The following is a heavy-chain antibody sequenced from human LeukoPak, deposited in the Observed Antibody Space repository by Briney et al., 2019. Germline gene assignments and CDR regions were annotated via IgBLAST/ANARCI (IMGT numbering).Heavy chain of an antibody. D-gene: IGHD6-13*01. V-gene: IGHV3-74*01. CDR1: GFTFSSYW. CDR3: ARVGLMGSSSWYFDY. J-gene: IGHJ4*02. Sequence: PGGSLRLSCAASGFTFSSYWMHWVRQAPGKGLVWVSRINSDGSSTSYADSVKGRFTISRDNAKNTLYLQMNSLRAEDTAVYYCARVGLMGSSSWYFDYWGQGTLVTVSS. CDR2: INSDGSST.